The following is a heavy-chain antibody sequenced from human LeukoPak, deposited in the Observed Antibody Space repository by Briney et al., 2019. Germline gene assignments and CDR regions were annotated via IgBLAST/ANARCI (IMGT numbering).Heavy chain of an antibody. D-gene: IGHD3-10*01. CDR3: ARVHWGNYYLNAFDI. CDR1: GFTFSSYG. V-gene: IGHV3-33*01. CDR2: TWYDGSNK. J-gene: IGHJ3*02. Sequence: PGRSLRLSCAASGFTFSSYGMHWVRQAPGKGLEWVAVTWYDGSNKYYADSVKGRFTTSRDNPKNTLYLQMNSLRVEDTAVYYCARVHWGNYYLNAFDIWGQGTMVTVSS.